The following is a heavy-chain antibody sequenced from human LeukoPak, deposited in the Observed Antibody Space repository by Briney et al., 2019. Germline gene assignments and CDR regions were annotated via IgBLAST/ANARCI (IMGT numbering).Heavy chain of an antibody. V-gene: IGHV3-23*01. Sequence: GGSLRLSCAASGFTFSSYAMSWVRQAPAKGLEWVSAISGSGGSIYYADSVKGRFTISRDNSKNTLYLQMNSLRVEDTAVYYCAKDPRPGPFVNSTEADYGGQEPLVTVSS. CDR2: ISGSGGSI. CDR1: GFTFSSYA. J-gene: IGHJ4*02. CDR3: AKDPRPGPFVNSTEADY. D-gene: IGHD2/OR15-2a*01.